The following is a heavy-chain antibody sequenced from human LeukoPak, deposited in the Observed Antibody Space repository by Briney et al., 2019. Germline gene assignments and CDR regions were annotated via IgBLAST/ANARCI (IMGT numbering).Heavy chain of an antibody. V-gene: IGHV1-8*02. J-gene: IGHJ5*02. D-gene: IGHD2-8*01. CDR1: GYTFTGYY. CDR2: INPNSGNT. Sequence: ASVKVSCKASGYTFTGYYLHWVRQAPGQGLEWMGWINPNSGNTGYAQKFQGRVTMTRNTSISTAYMELSSLRSEDTAVYYCARGVVLMVYAGWFDPWGQGTLVTVSS. CDR3: ARGVVLMVYAGWFDP.